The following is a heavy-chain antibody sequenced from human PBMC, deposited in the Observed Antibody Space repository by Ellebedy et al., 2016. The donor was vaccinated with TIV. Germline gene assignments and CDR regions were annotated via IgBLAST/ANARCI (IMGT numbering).Heavy chain of an antibody. J-gene: IGHJ4*02. CDR1: GLTFSSHA. Sequence: GESLKISCAASGLTFSSHAMSWVRQAPGKGLEWVCIIWHDGSHSYYADSVKGRFTISRDNSKNTVDLQMNSLRADDTAVYYCASELVGTTDFDYWGQGTRVTVSS. D-gene: IGHD1-26*01. V-gene: IGHV3-33*08. CDR2: IWHDGSHS. CDR3: ASELVGTTDFDY.